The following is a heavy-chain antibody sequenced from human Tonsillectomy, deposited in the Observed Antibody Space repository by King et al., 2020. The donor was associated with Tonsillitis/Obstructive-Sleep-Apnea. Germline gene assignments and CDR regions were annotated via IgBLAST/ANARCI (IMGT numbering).Heavy chain of an antibody. J-gene: IGHJ4*02. D-gene: IGHD3-16*01. Sequence: VQLVESGGGLVQPGGSLRLSCAASGFTFSDYWMSWVRQAPGKGLEWRANIHQDGNERFYVDSVRGRFAISRDNAKSSLSLQMNSLRAEDTAVYYCVRDRDKGDYFDYWGQGALVTVSP. CDR2: IHQDGNER. CDR1: GFTFSDYW. V-gene: IGHV3-7*04. CDR3: VRDRDKGDYFDY.